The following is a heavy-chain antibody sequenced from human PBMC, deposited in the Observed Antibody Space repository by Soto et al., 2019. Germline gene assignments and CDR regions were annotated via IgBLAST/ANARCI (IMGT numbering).Heavy chain of an antibody. V-gene: IGHV3-48*03. D-gene: IGHD3-22*01. CDR1: GFTFSSYD. J-gene: IGHJ6*02. CDR2: MICSGRTI. Sequence: AGVSLRLSCLASGFTFSSYDLNWVRQAHGKGLVWVSYMICSGRTIYYADSVKRRFTISRYNAKNSLYLQMHGLRAEDTAVYCCAREGHSSGYCLSDYCRDGWGQGTTIIV. CDR3: AREGHSSGYCLSDYCRDG.